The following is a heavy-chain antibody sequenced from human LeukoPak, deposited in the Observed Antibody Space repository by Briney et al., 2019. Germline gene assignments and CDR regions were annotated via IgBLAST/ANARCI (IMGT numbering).Heavy chain of an antibody. D-gene: IGHD5-24*01. CDR2: SSSSYI. V-gene: IGHV3-21*01. J-gene: IGHJ4*02. Sequence: SSSSYIYYADSVKGRFTISRDNAKNSLYLQMNSLRAEDTAVYYCARDLSGWLQYWVLFDYWGQGTLVTVSS. CDR3: ARDLSGWLQYWVLFDY.